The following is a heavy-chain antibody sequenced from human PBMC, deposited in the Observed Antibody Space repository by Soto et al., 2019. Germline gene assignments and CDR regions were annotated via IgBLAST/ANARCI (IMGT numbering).Heavy chain of an antibody. J-gene: IGHJ4*02. V-gene: IGHV3-30*03. Sequence: PGGSLRLSCAASGFTFSSYGMHWVRQAPGKGLEWVAVISYDGSNKYYADSVKGRFTISRDNAKNTLYLQLNSLRAEDTAVYYCARDQGYCSGGSCYVAGYWGQGTLVTVSS. CDR3: ARDQGYCSGGSCYVAGY. CDR2: ISYDGSNK. D-gene: IGHD2-15*01. CDR1: GFTFSSYG.